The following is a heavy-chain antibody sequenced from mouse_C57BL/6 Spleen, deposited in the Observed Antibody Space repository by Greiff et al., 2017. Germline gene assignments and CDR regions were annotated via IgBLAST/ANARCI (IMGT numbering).Heavy chain of an antibody. CDR1: GYTFTSYW. D-gene: IGHD1-1*01. V-gene: IGHV1-53*01. CDR3: ARDYGSSYVRFAY. J-gene: IGHJ3*01. Sequence: VQLQQPGTELVKPGASVKLSCKASGYTFTSYWMHWVKQRPGQGLEWIGNINPSNGGTNYNEKFKSKATLTVDKSSSTAYMQLSSLTTEDSAVYYCARDYGSSYVRFAYWGQGTLVTVSA. CDR2: INPSNGGT.